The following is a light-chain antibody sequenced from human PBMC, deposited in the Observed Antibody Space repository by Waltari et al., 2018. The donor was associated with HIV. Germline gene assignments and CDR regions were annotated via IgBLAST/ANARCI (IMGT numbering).Light chain of an antibody. Sequence: DIQMTQSPSSLSASVGDRVTITCRASEDIRIFLAWYQQKSGKVPKLLIYSASTLQSGVTSRFSGGGSGTDFSLTINNLQPEDAGTYYCQKYNSAPRTFGRGTIVEI. CDR2: SAS. CDR3: QKYNSAPRT. V-gene: IGKV1-27*01. CDR1: EDIRIF. J-gene: IGKJ2*01.